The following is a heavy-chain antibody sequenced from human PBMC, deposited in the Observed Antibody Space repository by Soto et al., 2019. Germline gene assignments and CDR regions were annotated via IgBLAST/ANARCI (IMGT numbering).Heavy chain of an antibody. V-gene: IGHV4-30-4*01. Sequence: QVQLQESGPGLVKPSQTLSLTCTVSGGSISSGDYYWSWIRQPPGKGLEWIGYIYYSGSTYYNPSLKRRVTISVDTSKNQFSLKLSSVTAADTAVYYCARAYYYGSGSQPDAFDIWGQGTMVTVSS. J-gene: IGHJ3*02. D-gene: IGHD3-10*01. CDR2: IYYSGST. CDR1: GGSISSGDYY. CDR3: ARAYYYGSGSQPDAFDI.